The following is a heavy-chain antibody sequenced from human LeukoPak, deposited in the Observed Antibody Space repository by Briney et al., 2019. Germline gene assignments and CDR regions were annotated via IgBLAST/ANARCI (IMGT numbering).Heavy chain of an antibody. CDR2: INAGNGNT. J-gene: IGHJ4*02. CDR3: VRDMGGHDFYFNY. D-gene: IGHD5-12*01. Sequence: ASVKVSCKASGYTFTSYAMHWVRQAPGQRLEWMGWINAGNGNTKYSQKFQGRVTITADESTSTAYMELSSLRSEDTAVYYCVRDMGGHDFYFNYWGQGTLVTVSS. V-gene: IGHV1-3*01. CDR1: GYTFTSYA.